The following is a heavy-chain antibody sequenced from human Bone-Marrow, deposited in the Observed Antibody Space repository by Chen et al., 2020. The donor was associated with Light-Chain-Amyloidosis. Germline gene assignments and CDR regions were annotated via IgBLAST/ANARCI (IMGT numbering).Heavy chain of an antibody. D-gene: IGHD6-13*01. CDR3: ARDSGESAADDF. J-gene: IGHJ4*02. CDR2: ISANGNAI. CDR1: GFTFSSYE. Sequence: EVQLVESGGGLVQPGGSLRLSCAASGFTFSSYEMNWVRQAPGKGLEWVSYISANGNAIFYAASVRGRFTISRDNANRSLYLQMRNLRVEDTAVYYCARDSGESAADDFWGQGTLVTVSS. V-gene: IGHV3-48*03.